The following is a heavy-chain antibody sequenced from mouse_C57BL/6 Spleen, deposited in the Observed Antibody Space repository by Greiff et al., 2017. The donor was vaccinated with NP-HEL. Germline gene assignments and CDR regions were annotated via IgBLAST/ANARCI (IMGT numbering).Heavy chain of an antibody. Sequence: EVNLVESGGGLVKPGGSLKLSCAASGFTFSSYAMSWVRQTPEKRLEWVATISDGGSYTYYPDNVKGRFTISRDNAKNNLYLQMSHLKSEDTAMYYCARGGSSFDYWGQGTTLTVSS. CDR2: ISDGGSYT. CDR3: ARGGSSFDY. V-gene: IGHV5-4*03. J-gene: IGHJ2*01. CDR1: GFTFSSYA. D-gene: IGHD1-1*01.